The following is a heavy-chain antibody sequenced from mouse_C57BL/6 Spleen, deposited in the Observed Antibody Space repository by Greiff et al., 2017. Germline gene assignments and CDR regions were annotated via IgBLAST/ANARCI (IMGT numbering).Heavy chain of an antibody. V-gene: IGHV5-16*01. J-gene: IGHJ1*03. CDR3: ARGNWESHLYFDV. D-gene: IGHD4-1*01. CDR1: GFTFSDYY. CDR2: INYDGSST. Sequence: EVKVVESEGGLVQPGSSMKLSCTASGFTFSDYYMAWVRQVPEKGLEWVANINYDGSSTYYLDSLKSRFIISRDNAKNILYLQRSSLKSEDTATYYCARGNWESHLYFDVWGTGTTVTASS.